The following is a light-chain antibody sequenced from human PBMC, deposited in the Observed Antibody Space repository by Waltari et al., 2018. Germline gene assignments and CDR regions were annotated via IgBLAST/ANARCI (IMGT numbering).Light chain of an antibody. CDR3: QQASSFPFT. V-gene: IGKV1-12*01. CDR2: AAS. CDR1: QGIGTS. Sequence: DIQMTQSPSSVSTSVGDRVTISCRASQGIGTSLAWYQQKPGNAPQLLIFAASTLQSGVPSRFSGSGSGTDFTLTINGLQPEDFATYYCQQASSFPFTFGPGTKVDFK. J-gene: IGKJ3*01.